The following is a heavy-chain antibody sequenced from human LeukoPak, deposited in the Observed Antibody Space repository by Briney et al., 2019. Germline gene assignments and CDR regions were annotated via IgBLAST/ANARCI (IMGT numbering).Heavy chain of an antibody. CDR1: GGTFSSYA. D-gene: IGHD1-1*01. Sequence: ASVKVSCKASGGTFSSYAISWVRQAPGQGLEWVGWMYPKNGATNYAQNFQGRVTLTRDASITTAYMELSSLNSDDTALYYCVRENWYYDYWGQGTLVTVSS. V-gene: IGHV1-2*02. CDR2: MYPKNGAT. J-gene: IGHJ4*02. CDR3: VRENWYYDY.